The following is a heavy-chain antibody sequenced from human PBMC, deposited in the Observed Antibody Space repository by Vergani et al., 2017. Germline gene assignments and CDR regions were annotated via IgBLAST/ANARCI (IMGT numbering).Heavy chain of an antibody. J-gene: IGHJ4*02. CDR3: ASPPGGYDEFYFDY. CDR2: IIPILGIA. Sequence: QVQLVQSGAEVKKPGSSVKVSCKASGGTFSSYTISWVRQAPGQGLEWMGRIIPILGIANYAQKFQGRVTITADKSTSTAYMELSSLRSEDTAVYYCASPPGGYDEFYFDYWGQGTLVTVSS. D-gene: IGHD3-3*01. V-gene: IGHV1-69*02. CDR1: GGTFSSYT.